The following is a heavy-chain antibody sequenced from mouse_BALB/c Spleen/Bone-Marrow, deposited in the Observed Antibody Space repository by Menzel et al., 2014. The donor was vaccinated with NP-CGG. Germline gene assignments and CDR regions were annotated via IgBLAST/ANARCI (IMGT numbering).Heavy chain of an antibody. Sequence: VMLVESGPELMKPGASVKISCKATGYTFSSYWIEWVKQRPGHVLEWIGEILPGSGNTHYNEKFKGKATFTADTSSNTAYMQLSSLTSEDSAVYYCTRQGFACWGQGTLVTVSA. CDR3: TRQGFAC. J-gene: IGHJ3*01. CDR2: ILPGSGNT. CDR1: GYTFSSYW. V-gene: IGHV1-9*01.